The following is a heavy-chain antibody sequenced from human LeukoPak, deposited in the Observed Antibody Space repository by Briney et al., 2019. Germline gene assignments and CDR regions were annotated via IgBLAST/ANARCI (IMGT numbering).Heavy chain of an antibody. Sequence: GESLKISCKGSGYSFTSYWIGWVRQMPGKGLEWMGIIYPADSATRYSPSFQGQVTISADKSISTAYLQWSSLKASDTAMYYCARGYYYDSSGYYYPGAFDIWGQGTMVTVSS. CDR3: ARGYYYDSSGYYYPGAFDI. V-gene: IGHV5-51*01. D-gene: IGHD3-22*01. CDR1: GYSFTSYW. J-gene: IGHJ3*02. CDR2: IYPADSAT.